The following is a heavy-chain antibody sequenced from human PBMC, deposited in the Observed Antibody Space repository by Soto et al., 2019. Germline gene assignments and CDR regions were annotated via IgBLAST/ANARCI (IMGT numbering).Heavy chain of an antibody. D-gene: IGHD2-15*01. CDR1: GGSISSGCYY. CDR2: IYYSGST. J-gene: IGHJ5*02. Sequence: PSETLSLTCTFSGGSISSGCYYWSWIRQHPGKGLEWIGYIYYSGSTYYNPSLKSRVTISLDTSKNQYSLKLSSVTAADTAVYYCARVLLRGCVVSWGQGTLVTVSS. V-gene: IGHV4-31*03. CDR3: ARVLLRGCVVS.